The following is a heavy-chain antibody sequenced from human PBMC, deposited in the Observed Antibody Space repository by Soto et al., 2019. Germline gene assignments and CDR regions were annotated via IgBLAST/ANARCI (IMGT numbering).Heavy chain of an antibody. CDR2: IFHSGST. J-gene: IGHJ4*02. CDR1: GGSISSNNW. D-gene: IGHD1-26*01. V-gene: IGHV4-4*02. CDR3: ARVYSGSYSDY. Sequence: QVQLQESGPGLVKPSGTLSLTCAVSGGSISSNNWWSWVRQPPGKGLEWIGEIFHSGSTHYSPSLKSRVTISVDKSKNQFSLKLTSETAADTAVYYCARVYSGSYSDYWGQGTLVTDSS.